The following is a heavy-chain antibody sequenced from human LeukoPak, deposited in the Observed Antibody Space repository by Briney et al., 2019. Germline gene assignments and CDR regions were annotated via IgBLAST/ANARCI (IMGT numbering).Heavy chain of an antibody. CDR3: AKDSSEIVVVPAAHFDY. D-gene: IGHD2-2*01. CDR2: ISWNSGSI. CDR1: GFTFDDYA. J-gene: IGHJ4*02. Sequence: PGRSLRLSCAASGFTFDDYAMHWVRQAPGKGLEWVSGISWNSGSIGYADSVKGRSTISRDNAKNSLYLQMNSLRAEDTALYYCAKDSSEIVVVPAAHFDYWGQGTLVTVSS. V-gene: IGHV3-9*01.